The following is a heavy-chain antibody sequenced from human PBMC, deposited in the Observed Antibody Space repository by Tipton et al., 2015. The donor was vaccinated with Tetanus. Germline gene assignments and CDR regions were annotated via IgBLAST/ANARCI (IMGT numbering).Heavy chain of an antibody. CDR2: ISYDGSNK. CDR3: ARGRYYGSGSYYYFDY. CDR1: GFTFSSYA. V-gene: IGHV3-30*04. D-gene: IGHD3-10*01. J-gene: IGHJ4*02. Sequence: RSLRLSCAASGFTFSSYAMHWVRQAPGKGLEWVAVISYDGSNKYYADSVKGRFTISRDNSKNTLYLQMNSLRAEDTAVYYCARGRYYGSGSYYYFDYWGQGTLVTVSS.